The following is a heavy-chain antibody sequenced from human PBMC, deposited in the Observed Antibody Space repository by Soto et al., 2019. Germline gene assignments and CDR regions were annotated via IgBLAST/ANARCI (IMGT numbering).Heavy chain of an antibody. V-gene: IGHV3-30-3*01. CDR2: LSYDGSNK. J-gene: IGHJ4*02. D-gene: IGHD4-17*01. Sequence: GGSLRLSCAASGFTFSSYGRHWVRKATGKGLEWVAVLSYDGSNKYYTDSVKGRFTISRDNSKNTLYLQMNALRAEDTAVYHCARGKTYMYGSYYFDYWGQGTLVTVSS. CDR1: GFTFSSYG. CDR3: ARGKTYMYGSYYFDY.